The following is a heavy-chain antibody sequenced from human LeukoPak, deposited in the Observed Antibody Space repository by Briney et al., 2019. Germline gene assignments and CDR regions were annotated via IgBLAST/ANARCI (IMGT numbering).Heavy chain of an antibody. V-gene: IGHV3-48*01. CDR3: ARLAASHAFHL. D-gene: IGHD6-25*01. CDR1: GGTFSSYS. CDR2: SSSSSTI. J-gene: IGHJ3*01. Sequence: PGGSLRLSCAASGGTFSSYSMNWVRKAPGKGLEWVSYSSSSSTIYYADSVKGRFTISRDNAKNSLYLQMNSLRADDTAVYYCARLAASHAFHLWGQGTLVNVSS.